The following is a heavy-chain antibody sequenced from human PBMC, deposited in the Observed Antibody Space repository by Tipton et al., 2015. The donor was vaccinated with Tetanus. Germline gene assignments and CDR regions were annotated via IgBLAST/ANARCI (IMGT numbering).Heavy chain of an antibody. V-gene: IGHV4-61*08. CDR1: GGSIRSGGYY. J-gene: IGHJ3*02. CDR3: ASRGYCTNTSCRLPDAFDM. Sequence: TLSLTCTVSGGSIRSGGYYWNWIRQSPGKGLEWIGYNYYSGSAIYNPSLKSRVTISLDTSKNQISLRLNSVTAADTAVYYCASRGYCTNTSCRLPDAFDMWGQGTIVTVSS. CDR2: NYYSGSA. D-gene: IGHD2-2*01.